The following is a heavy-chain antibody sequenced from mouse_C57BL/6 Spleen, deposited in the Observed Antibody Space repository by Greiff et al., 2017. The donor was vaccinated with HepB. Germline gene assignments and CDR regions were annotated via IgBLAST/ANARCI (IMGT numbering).Heavy chain of an antibody. Sequence: VQLQQSGPELVKPGASVKISCKASGYEFSSSWMNWVKQRPGKGLEWIGRIYPGDGDTNYNGKFKGKATLTADKSSSTAYMQLSSLTSEDSAVYFCARRIYDGYSYYAMDYWGQGTSVTVSS. CDR1: GYEFSSSW. V-gene: IGHV1-82*01. CDR3: ARRIYDGYSYYAMDY. CDR2: IYPGDGDT. D-gene: IGHD2-3*01. J-gene: IGHJ4*01.